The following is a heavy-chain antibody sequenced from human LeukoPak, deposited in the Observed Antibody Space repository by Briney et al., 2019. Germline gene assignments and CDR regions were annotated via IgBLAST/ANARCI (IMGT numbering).Heavy chain of an antibody. V-gene: IGHV1-18*01. D-gene: IGHD3-22*01. CDR1: GYTFTSYG. CDR3: ARLGHIGYYDSSGYYLF. J-gene: IGHJ4*02. CDR2: ISAYNGNT. Sequence: ASVKVSCKASGYTFTSYGISWVRQAPGQGLEWMGWISAYNGNTNYAQKLQGRVTMTTDTSTSTAYMELRSLRPDDTAVYYCARLGHIGYYDSSGYYLFWGQGTLVTVSS.